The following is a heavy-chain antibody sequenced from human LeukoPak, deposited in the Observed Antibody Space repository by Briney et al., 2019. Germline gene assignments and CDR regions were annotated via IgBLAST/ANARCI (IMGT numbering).Heavy chain of an antibody. J-gene: IGHJ4*02. CDR3: AKGDGYNRPYYFDY. D-gene: IGHD5-24*01. V-gene: IGHV3-23*01. CDR2: ISGSGGST. CDR1: GFTFSSYG. Sequence: PGGSLRLSCAASGFTFSSYGMSWVRQAPGKGLEWVSAISGSGGSTYYAYSVKGRFTISRDNSKNTLHLQMNSLRTEDTAVYYCAKGDGYNRPYYFDYWGQGTLVTVSS.